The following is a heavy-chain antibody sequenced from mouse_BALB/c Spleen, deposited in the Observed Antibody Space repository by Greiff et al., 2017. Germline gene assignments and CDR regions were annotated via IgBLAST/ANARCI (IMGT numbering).Heavy chain of an antibody. Sequence: QVHVKQSGAELAKPGASVKMSCKASGYTFTSYWMHWVKQRPGQGLEWIGYINPSTGYTEYNQKFKDKATLTADKSSSTAYMQLSSLTSEDSAVYYCARSHGYDRAMDYWGQGTSVTVSS. V-gene: IGHV1-7*01. CDR1: GYTFTSYW. J-gene: IGHJ4*01. CDR2: INPSTGYT. CDR3: ARSHGYDRAMDY. D-gene: IGHD2-2*01.